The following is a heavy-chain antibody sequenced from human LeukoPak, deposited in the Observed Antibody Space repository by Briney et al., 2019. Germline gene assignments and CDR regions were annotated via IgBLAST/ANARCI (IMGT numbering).Heavy chain of an antibody. CDR1: GFTFGDYA. CDR3: TREGYDYVWGSYRPKDFDY. V-gene: IGHV3-49*03. Sequence: GGSLRLSCTASGFTFGDYAMSWFRQAPGKGLEWVGFIRSKAYGGTTEYAASVKGRFTISRDDSKSIAYLQMNSLKTEDTAVYYCTREGYDYVWGSYRPKDFDYWGQGTLVTVSS. J-gene: IGHJ4*02. CDR2: IRSKAYGGTT. D-gene: IGHD3-16*02.